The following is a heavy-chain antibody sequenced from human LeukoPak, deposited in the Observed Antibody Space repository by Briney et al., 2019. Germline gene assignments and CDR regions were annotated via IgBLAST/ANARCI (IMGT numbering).Heavy chain of an antibody. Sequence: SLRLSSAASGFTFDDYAVHWVRQAPGKGLEWVSGISWNSGSIGYADSVKGRFTISRDNAKNSLNLQMNSLRAEDTAVYYCAREHELGSHAFDIWGEGTMVSVSS. D-gene: IGHD7-27*01. V-gene: IGHV3-9*01. CDR1: GFTFDDYA. CDR2: ISWNSGSI. CDR3: AREHELGSHAFDI. J-gene: IGHJ3*02.